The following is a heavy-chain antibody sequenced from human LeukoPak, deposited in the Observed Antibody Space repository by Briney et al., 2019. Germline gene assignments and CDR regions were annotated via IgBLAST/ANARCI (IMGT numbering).Heavy chain of an antibody. CDR1: GGSFSGYY. Sequence: SETLSLTCAVYGGSFSGYYWSWICQPPGNGLEWIGEINHSGSTNYNPSLKSRVTISVDTSKNQFSLKLSSVTAADTAVYYCARVSPYCSGGSCYFDYWGQGTLVTVSS. CDR2: INHSGST. CDR3: ARVSPYCSGGSCYFDY. D-gene: IGHD2-15*01. J-gene: IGHJ4*02. V-gene: IGHV4-34*01.